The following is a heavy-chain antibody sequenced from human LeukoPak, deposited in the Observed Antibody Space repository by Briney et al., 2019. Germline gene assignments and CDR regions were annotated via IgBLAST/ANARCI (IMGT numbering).Heavy chain of an antibody. CDR1: GFTFSSYA. CDR2: ISGSGDST. J-gene: IGHJ4*02. D-gene: IGHD6-13*01. CDR3: AKTRPLDSSSWSHGDY. Sequence: GGSLRLSCAASGFTFSSYAMSWVRQAPGKGLEWVSAISGSGDSTYYGDSVKGRFTISRDNSKTTLYLQMNSLRAEDTAVYYCAKTRPLDSSSWSHGDYWGQGTLVTVSS. V-gene: IGHV3-23*01.